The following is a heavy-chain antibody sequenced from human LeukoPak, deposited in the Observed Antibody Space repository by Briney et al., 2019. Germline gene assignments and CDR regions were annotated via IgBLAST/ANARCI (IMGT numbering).Heavy chain of an antibody. J-gene: IGHJ4*02. V-gene: IGHV3-11*01. CDR3: ARDCSGGSCYSDY. D-gene: IGHD2-15*01. CDR1: GFTFSDYY. Sequence: PGGSLRLSCAASGFTFSDYYMSWIRQAPGKGLEGVSYISSSGSTIYYADSVKGRFTISRDNAKNSLYLQMNSLRAEDTAVYYCARDCSGGSCYSDYWGQGTLVTVSS. CDR2: ISSSGSTI.